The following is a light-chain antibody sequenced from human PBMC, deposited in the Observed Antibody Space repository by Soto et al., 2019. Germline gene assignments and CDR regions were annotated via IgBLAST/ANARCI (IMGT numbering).Light chain of an antibody. Sequence: DIQMTQSPSSLSASIGDRVTITCQASQDISNFLNWYQQKPGKAPMLLIYDASILETGVPSRFSGSGFGTDFTFTISSLQPEDIGTYYCQQYDDLSPLTLGGGTKVGIK. J-gene: IGKJ4*01. V-gene: IGKV1-33*01. CDR3: QQYDDLSPLT. CDR2: DAS. CDR1: QDISNF.